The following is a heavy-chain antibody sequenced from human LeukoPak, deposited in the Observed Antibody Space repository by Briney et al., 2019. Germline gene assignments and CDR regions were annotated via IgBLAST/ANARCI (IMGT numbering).Heavy chain of an antibody. CDR1: GYTLTELS. CDR3: ATGGNVDTAMVSLKGYYYYGMDV. V-gene: IGHV1-24*01. J-gene: IGHJ6*02. Sequence: GASVKVSCKVSGYTLTELSMHWVRQAPGKGLEWMGGFDPEDGETIYAQKFQGRVTMTEDTSTDTAYMELGSLRSEDTAVYYCATGGNVDTAMVSLKGYYYYGMDVWGQGTTVTVSS. D-gene: IGHD5-18*01. CDR2: FDPEDGET.